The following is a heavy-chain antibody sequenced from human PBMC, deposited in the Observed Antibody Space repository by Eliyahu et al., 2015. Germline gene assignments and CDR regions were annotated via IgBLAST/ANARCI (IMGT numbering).Heavy chain of an antibody. Sequence: EVQLVESGXGLVQPGXSLRLSCAASGFTFSSXWMSWVRQAPGKGLEWVANIKQDGSEKYYVDSVKGRFTISRDNAKNSLYLQMNSLRAEDTAVYYCASFQYWGQGTLVTVSS. J-gene: IGHJ4*02. CDR2: IKQDGSEK. V-gene: IGHV3-7*01. CDR1: GFTFSSXW. CDR3: ASFQY.